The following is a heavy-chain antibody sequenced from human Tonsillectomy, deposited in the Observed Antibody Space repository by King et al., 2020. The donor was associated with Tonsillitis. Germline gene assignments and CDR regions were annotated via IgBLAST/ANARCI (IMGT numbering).Heavy chain of an antibody. CDR1: GASISSGDHF. CDR3: ARYVSGTFDY. D-gene: IGHD1-26*01. CDR2: MYSSGTI. Sequence: QLQESGPGVVKPSETLSLTCIVSGASISSGDHFWAWIRQPPGKGLEWIGYMYSSGTIFYNPSLKRRITISGGTSENRFSLKLTSGTAADTAVYFCARYVSGTFDYWGQGALVTVSS. V-gene: IGHV4-39*01. J-gene: IGHJ4*02.